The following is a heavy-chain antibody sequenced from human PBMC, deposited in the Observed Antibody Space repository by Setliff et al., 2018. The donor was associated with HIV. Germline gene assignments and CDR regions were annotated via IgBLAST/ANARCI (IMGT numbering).Heavy chain of an antibody. Sequence: GGSLRLSCAASGFTFSDHYMDWVRQSPGKGLEWVGRIANKADSHTIQYAASVQGRFTISRDDSKNSLYLQMSNLQAEDTALYYCTRAGHGHGFDIWGQGTTVTVSS. CDR3: TRAGHGHGFDI. J-gene: IGHJ6*02. D-gene: IGHD2-8*01. CDR1: GFTFSDHY. V-gene: IGHV3-72*01. CDR2: IANKADSHTI.